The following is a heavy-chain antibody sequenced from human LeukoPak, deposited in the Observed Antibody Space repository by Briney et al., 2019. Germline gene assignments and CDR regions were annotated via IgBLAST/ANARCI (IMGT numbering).Heavy chain of an antibody. J-gene: IGHJ4*02. D-gene: IGHD3-22*01. CDR1: GFTFSSYG. V-gene: IGHV3-30*18. Sequence: GGSLRLSCAASGFTFSSYGMHWVRQAPGKGLEWVAVISYDGSNKYYADSVKGRFTISRDNTKNTLYLQMNSLRAEDTAVYYCAKDLRYYDSSGFDYWGQGTLVTVSS. CDR3: AKDLRYYDSSGFDY. CDR2: ISYDGSNK.